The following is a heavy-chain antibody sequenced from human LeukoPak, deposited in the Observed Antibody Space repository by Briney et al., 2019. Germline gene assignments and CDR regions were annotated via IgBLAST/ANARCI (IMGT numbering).Heavy chain of an antibody. CDR1: GFTFSSYA. D-gene: IGHD3-22*01. CDR3: AKVDLPDPPDYTYYYDSSGYYYFDY. V-gene: IGHV3-23*01. Sequence: GGSLRLSCAASGFTFSSYAMSWVRQAPGKGLEWVSAISGGGGSTYYADSVKGRFTVSRDNSKNTLSLQMNSLRAEDTAVYFCAKVDLPDPPDYTYYYDSSGYYYFDYWGQGTLVTVSS. CDR2: ISGGGGST. J-gene: IGHJ4*02.